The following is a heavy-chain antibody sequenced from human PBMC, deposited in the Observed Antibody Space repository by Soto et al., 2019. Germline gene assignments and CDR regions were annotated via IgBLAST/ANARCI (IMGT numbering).Heavy chain of an antibody. D-gene: IGHD3-10*01. Sequence: SDTLSLTCTVSGGSITICGYCWSWIRQPPGQGLERIGYICHSGNTYYNPSLKSRVTTSLDRSKNQFSLNLSSVTAADTAVYYCARVWFGESSWFDPWGQGTLVTVSS. V-gene: IGHV4-30-2*01. CDR3: ARVWFGESSWFDP. J-gene: IGHJ5*02. CDR1: GGSITICGYC. CDR2: ICHSGNT.